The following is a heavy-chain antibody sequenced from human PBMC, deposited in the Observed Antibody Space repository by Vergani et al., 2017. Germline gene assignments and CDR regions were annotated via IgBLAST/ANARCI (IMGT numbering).Heavy chain of an antibody. V-gene: IGHV4-59*01. D-gene: IGHD1-7*01. J-gene: IGHJ4*02. CDR3: AREIMVDNWNYVPVPIIDY. Sequence: QVQLQESGPGLVKPSETLSLTCTVSGGSISSYYWSWIRQPPGKGLEWIGYIYYSGSTNYNPSLKSRVTISVDTSKNQFSLKLSSVTAADTAVYYCAREIMVDNWNYVPVPIIDYWGQGTLVTVSS. CDR1: GGSISSYY. CDR2: IYYSGST.